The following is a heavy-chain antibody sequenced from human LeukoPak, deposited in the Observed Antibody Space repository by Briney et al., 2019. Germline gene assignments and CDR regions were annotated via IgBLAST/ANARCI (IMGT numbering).Heavy chain of an antibody. Sequence: GGSLRLSCAASGFTFSSYAMSWVRQAPGKGLEWVSGISGSGGSTYYADSVKGRFTISRDNSKNTLYLQMNSLRAEDTAVYYCAKPAYCSGGSCYSIGYFDYWGQGTLVTVSS. V-gene: IGHV3-23*01. CDR1: GFTFSSYA. D-gene: IGHD2-15*01. CDR2: ISGSGGST. CDR3: AKPAYCSGGSCYSIGYFDY. J-gene: IGHJ4*02.